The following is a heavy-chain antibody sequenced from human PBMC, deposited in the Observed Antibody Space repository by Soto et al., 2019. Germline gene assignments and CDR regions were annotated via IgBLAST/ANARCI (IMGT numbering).Heavy chain of an antibody. Sequence: GGSLRLSCAASGFTFSSYWMHWVRQVPGKGLVWVSRIHFDGSTTHYADSVKGRFTISRDNAKNTLSLQMNSLRAEDTAVYYCARDAYISGYYQFDYWGQGALVTVSS. V-gene: IGHV3-74*01. CDR3: ARDAYISGYYQFDY. CDR2: IHFDGSTT. D-gene: IGHD6-19*01. J-gene: IGHJ4*02. CDR1: GFTFSSYW.